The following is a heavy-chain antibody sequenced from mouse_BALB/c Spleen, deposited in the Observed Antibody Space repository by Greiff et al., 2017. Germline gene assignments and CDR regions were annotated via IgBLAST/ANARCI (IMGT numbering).Heavy chain of an antibody. CDR1: GFTFSSYA. V-gene: IGHV5-9-4*01. CDR2: ISSGGSYT. Sequence: EVMLVESGGGLVQPGGSLKLSCAASGFTFSSYAMSWVRQYPEKRLEWVAEISSGGSYTYYPDTVTGRFTISRDNAKNTLYLEMSSLRSEDTAMYYCAREGVMDYWGQGTSVTVSA. J-gene: IGHJ4*01. CDR3: AREGVMDY.